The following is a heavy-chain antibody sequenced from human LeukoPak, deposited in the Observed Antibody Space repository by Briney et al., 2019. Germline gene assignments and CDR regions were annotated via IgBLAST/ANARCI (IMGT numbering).Heavy chain of an antibody. V-gene: IGHV5-51*01. CDR1: GYSFSTYW. CDR3: ARRAYCSGDCTRHYSYYYSMDV. Sequence: GESLKTSCKGSGYSFSTYWIGWVRQMPGKGLEWMGIIYPGNSDTRYSPTFQGQVTISADKSLSTAYLQWSSLNASDTAMYYCARRAYCSGDCTRHYSYYYSMDVWGQGTTVTVSS. CDR2: IYPGNSDT. J-gene: IGHJ6*02. D-gene: IGHD2-21*02.